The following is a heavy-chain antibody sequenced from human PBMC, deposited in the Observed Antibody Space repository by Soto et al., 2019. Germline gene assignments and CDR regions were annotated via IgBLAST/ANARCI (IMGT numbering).Heavy chain of an antibody. Sequence: QVQLVQSGAEVKKPGASVKVSCTASGYTFKSFYMHWVRQAPGQGLEWIGMINPTDGSVSFAQKFHDRGTLTTDRPTSTVYMELSSLTREDTAVYFCARDFGRHGAVDTTGWFDPWGQGTLVTVSS. V-gene: IGHV1-46*02. CDR3: ARDFGRHGAVDTTGWFDP. J-gene: IGHJ5*02. CDR1: GYTFKSFY. D-gene: IGHD3-3*01. CDR2: INPTDGSV.